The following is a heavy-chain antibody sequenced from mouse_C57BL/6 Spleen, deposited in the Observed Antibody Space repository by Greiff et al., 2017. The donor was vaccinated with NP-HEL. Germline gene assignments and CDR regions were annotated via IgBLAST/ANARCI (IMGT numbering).Heavy chain of an antibody. CDR3: ARGGGNYAYFDY. CDR1: GYTFTSYG. V-gene: IGHV1-81*01. D-gene: IGHD2-1*01. Sequence: VKLVESGAELARPGASVKLSCKASGYTFTSYGISWVKQRTGQGLEWIGEIYPRSGNTYYNEKFKGKATLTADKSSSTAYMELRSLTSEDSAVYFCARGGGNYAYFDYWGQGTTLTVSS. J-gene: IGHJ2*01. CDR2: IYPRSGNT.